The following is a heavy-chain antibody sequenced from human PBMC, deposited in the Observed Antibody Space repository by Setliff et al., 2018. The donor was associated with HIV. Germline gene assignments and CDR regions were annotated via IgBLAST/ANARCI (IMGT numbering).Heavy chain of an antibody. CDR2: ISDGGGST. V-gene: IGHV3-23*01. D-gene: IGHD6-6*01. J-gene: IGHJ4*02. CDR1: GFTFSSYP. Sequence: HPGGSLRLSCAASGFTFSSYPMSWVRQSPGKGPEWVSAISDGGGSTYYAVSVKGRFTISRDNSKNTLYLQMNSLRVEDTAVYYCAKEPKLGGIAAPFDYWGQGKLVTVSS. CDR3: AKEPKLGGIAAPFDY.